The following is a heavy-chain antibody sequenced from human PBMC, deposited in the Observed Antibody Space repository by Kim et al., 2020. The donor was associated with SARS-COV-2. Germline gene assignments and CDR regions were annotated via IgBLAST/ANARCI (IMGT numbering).Heavy chain of an antibody. J-gene: IGHJ3*02. D-gene: IGHD3-22*01. CDR2: ISSSSSYI. V-gene: IGHV3-21*01. Sequence: GGSLRLSCAASGFTFSSYSMNWVRQAPGKGLEWVSSISSSSSYIYYADSVKGRFTISRDNAKNSLYLQMNSLRAEDTAVYYCASPIVVVTNDAFDIWGQGTMVTVSS. CDR1: GFTFSSYS. CDR3: ASPIVVVTNDAFDI.